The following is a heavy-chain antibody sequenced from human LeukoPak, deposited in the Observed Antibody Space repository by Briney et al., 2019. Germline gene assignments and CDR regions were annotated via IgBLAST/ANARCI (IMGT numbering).Heavy chain of an antibody. J-gene: IGHJ4*02. CDR2: LSGSGGSA. CDR3: AKESGHFDF. CDR1: GFTFSSYA. Sequence: PGGSLRLSCAASGFTFSSYAMSWVRQAPGKGLEWVSSLSGSGGSAYFADSVKGWFTISRDNSKNTLYLQMNSLRVEDTAIYYCAKESGHFDFWGQGTLVTVSS. V-gene: IGHV3-23*01.